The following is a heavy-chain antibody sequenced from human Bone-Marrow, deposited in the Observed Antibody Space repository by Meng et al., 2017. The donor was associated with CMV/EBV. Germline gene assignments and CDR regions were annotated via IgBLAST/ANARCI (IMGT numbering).Heavy chain of an antibody. CDR2: INGSGGQT. V-gene: IGHV3-23*01. Sequence: GEYLKISCTASGFTFRSHAMNWVRQAPGKGLEWVSGINGSGGQTYYADSVKGRFTISRDNSKNTLYLQIDSLRAEDTAFYYCSIARGVVSVPAAITYWGQGTLVTVSS. CDR1: GFTFRSHA. D-gene: IGHD2-2*01. J-gene: IGHJ4*02. CDR3: SIARGVVSVPAAITY.